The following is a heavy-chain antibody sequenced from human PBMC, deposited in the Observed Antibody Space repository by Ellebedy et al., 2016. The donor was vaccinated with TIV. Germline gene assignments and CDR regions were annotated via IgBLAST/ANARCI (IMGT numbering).Heavy chain of an antibody. Sequence: GESLKISXAASGFTFSSYAMSWVRQAPGKGLEWVSAISGSGGSTYYADSVKGRFTISRDNSKNTLYLQMNSLRAEDTAVYYCAKDLDGVQNDYWGQGTLVTVSS. V-gene: IGHV3-23*01. CDR2: ISGSGGST. CDR1: GFTFSSYA. CDR3: AKDLDGVQNDY. J-gene: IGHJ4*02. D-gene: IGHD4-17*01.